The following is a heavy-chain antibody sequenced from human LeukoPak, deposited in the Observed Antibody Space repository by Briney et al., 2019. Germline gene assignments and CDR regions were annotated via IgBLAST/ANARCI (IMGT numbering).Heavy chain of an antibody. CDR1: GLTFSSYS. Sequence: GGSLRLSCAASGLTFSSYSMNWVRQAPGKGLERVSSITSSNNYIYYGGSVKGRFTISRDDAKNSLFLQMNSLRAEDTAVYYCANPPTVTKIRFDSWGQGTLVTVSS. V-gene: IGHV3-21*04. CDR3: ANPPTVTKIRFDS. CDR2: ITSSNNYI. J-gene: IGHJ5*01. D-gene: IGHD4-17*01.